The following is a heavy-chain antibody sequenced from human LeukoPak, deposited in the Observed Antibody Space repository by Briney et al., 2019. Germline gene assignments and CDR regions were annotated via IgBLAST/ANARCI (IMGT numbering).Heavy chain of an antibody. V-gene: IGHV4-30-4*08. D-gene: IGHD3-22*01. CDR2: IYYSGST. CDR3: ARAVNYYDSSGYYRYFDY. CDR1: GGSISSGDYY. Sequence: SETLSLTCTVSGGSISSGDYYWSWIRQPPGKGLEWIGYIYYSGSTYYNPSLKSRVTISVDTSKNQFSLKLNSVTAADTAVYYCARAVNYYDSSGYYRYFDYWGQGTLVTVSS. J-gene: IGHJ4*02.